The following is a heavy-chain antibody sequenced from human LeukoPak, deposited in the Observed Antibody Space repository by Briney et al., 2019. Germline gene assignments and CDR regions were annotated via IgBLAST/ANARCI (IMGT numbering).Heavy chain of an antibody. Sequence: PGXXXXLSCVXSGFXLSSYWMTWVRQAPGKGLEWVANINEDGSENVYVDSVKGRFTISREKAKKSVYLQMNGLIVEDTGLYYCARDQGAAGDYWGQGTLVTVSS. J-gene: IGHJ4*02. V-gene: IGHV3-7*01. CDR3: ARDQGAAGDY. CDR1: GFXLSSYW. CDR2: INEDGSEN. D-gene: IGHD6-13*01.